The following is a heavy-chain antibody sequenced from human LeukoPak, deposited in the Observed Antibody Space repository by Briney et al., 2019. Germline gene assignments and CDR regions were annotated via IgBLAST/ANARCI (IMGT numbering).Heavy chain of an antibody. CDR2: INPNSGGT. V-gene: IGHV1-2*02. CDR3: ARDRVAYSGYYYGMDV. Sequence: ASVKVSCKASGYTFTGYYMHWVRQAPGQGLEWMGWINPNSGGTNYAQKFQGRVTMTRDTPISTAYMELSGLRSDDTAVYYCARDRVAYSGYYYGMDVWGQGTTVTVSS. D-gene: IGHD5-12*01. CDR1: GYTFTGYY. J-gene: IGHJ6*02.